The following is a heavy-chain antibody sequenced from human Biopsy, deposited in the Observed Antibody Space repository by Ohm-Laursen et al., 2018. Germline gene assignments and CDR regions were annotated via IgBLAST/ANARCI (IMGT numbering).Heavy chain of an antibody. Sequence: GASVKVSCKASGYTFTTYYIHWVRQAPGQGLEWMGIINPGGNSTAYTQNFQGRVTMTWDTSTTTVYMELSSLRSEDTAVYYCVLDSFDYWGQGTLVTVPS. J-gene: IGHJ4*02. CDR2: INPGGNST. V-gene: IGHV1-46*01. CDR3: VLDSFDY. D-gene: IGHD3-3*01. CDR1: GYTFTTYY.